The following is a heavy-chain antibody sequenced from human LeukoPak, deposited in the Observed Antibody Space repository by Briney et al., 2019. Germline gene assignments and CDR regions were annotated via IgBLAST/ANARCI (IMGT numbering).Heavy chain of an antibody. Sequence: GGSLRLSCAASGFTFDVSAMNWVRQAPGKGLEWVSASGNAGDTYYADSVKGRFTISRDNSKKMLFLQMTSLRAEDTAVYYCRGYSGYDPVDYWGQGTLVTVSS. CDR2: SGNAGDT. CDR3: RGYSGYDPVDY. V-gene: IGHV3-23*01. CDR1: GFTFDVSA. J-gene: IGHJ4*02. D-gene: IGHD5-12*01.